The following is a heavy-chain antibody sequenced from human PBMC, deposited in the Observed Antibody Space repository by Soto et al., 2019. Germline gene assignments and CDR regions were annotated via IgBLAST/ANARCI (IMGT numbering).Heavy chain of an antibody. Sequence: QVQLQQWGAGLLKPSETLSLNCAVNGGSLSGYYWSWIRQPPGKGLEWIGEIKDGGRTNYSPSLKSXXPXSXGPPNNQSSRRLYSVTAADTGVYYCARGQEGVVATHWDQGTLVTVSS. CDR3: ARGQEGVVATH. V-gene: IGHV4-34*01. CDR1: GGSLSGYY. D-gene: IGHD5-12*01. CDR2: IKDGGRT. J-gene: IGHJ4*02.